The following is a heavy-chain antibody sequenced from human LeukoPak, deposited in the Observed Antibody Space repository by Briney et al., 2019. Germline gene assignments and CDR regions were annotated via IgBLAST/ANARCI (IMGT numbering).Heavy chain of an antibody. V-gene: IGHV1-69*13. D-gene: IGHD3-22*01. Sequence: SVKVSCKASGGTFSSYAISWVRQAPGQGLEWMGGMIPIFGTANYAQKFQGRVTITADESTSTAYMELSSLRSEDTAVYYCARINYYDSSGPGWFDPWGQGTLVTVSS. CDR3: ARINYYDSSGPGWFDP. CDR1: GGTFSSYA. J-gene: IGHJ5*02. CDR2: MIPIFGTA.